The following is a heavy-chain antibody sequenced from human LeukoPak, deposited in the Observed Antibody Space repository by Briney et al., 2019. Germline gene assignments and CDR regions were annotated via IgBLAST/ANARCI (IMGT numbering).Heavy chain of an antibody. J-gene: IGHJ3*02. D-gene: IGHD3-10*01. V-gene: IGHV1-69*05. CDR2: IIPIFGTA. CDR1: GGTFSSYA. CDR3: ARAYYYYGSGSYQRMGAFDI. Sequence: ASVKVSCKASGGTFSSYAISWVRQAPGQGLEWMGGIIPIFGTANYAQKFQGRVTITTDESTSTAYMELSSLRSEDTAVYYCARAYYYYGSGSYQRMGAFDIWGQGTMVTVSS.